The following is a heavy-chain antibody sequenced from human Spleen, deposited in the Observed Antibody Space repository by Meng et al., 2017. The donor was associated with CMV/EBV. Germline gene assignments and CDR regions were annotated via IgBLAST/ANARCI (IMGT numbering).Heavy chain of an antibody. CDR3: AREGCTSTTCYPLSDIYL. V-gene: IGHV3-48*04. D-gene: IGHD2-2*01. J-gene: IGHJ4*02. CDR1: GFVFSTYS. CDR2: ISSSSDTI. Sequence: GGSLRLSCAASGFVFSTYSMNWVRQAPGKGLEWISFISSSSDTIYYADSVKGRFTTSRDNAKNSLYLQTNSLRVDDTAVYYCAREGCTSTTCYPLSDIYLWGQGTLVTVSS.